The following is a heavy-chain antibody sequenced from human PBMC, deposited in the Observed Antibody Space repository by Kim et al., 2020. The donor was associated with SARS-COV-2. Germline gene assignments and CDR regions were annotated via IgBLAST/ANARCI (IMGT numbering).Heavy chain of an antibody. CDR2: LRQDGSQT. CDR1: GFSFSTSA. Sequence: GGSLRLSCAASGFSFSTSAMSWVRQAPGKGLVLVASLRQDGSQTSYGDSVRGRFTISRDNAKNSLYLQMNSLTGEDTAVYYCSRCCGLDYWGQGAQVTVS. D-gene: IGHD6-25*01. V-gene: IGHV3-7*03. J-gene: IGHJ4*02. CDR3: SRCCGLDY.